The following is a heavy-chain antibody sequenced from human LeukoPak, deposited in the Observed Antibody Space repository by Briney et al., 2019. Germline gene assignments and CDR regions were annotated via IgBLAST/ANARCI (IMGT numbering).Heavy chain of an antibody. CDR2: IYYSGST. Sequence: NPSETLSLTCSVSGGSISSSSYYWGWIRQPPGKGLEWIGTIYYSGSTYYNPSLKSRVTISADTSKNQFSLKLSSVTAADTAVYYCARRLGGSYDYYFDYWGQGTLVTVSS. V-gene: IGHV4-39*01. CDR1: GGSISSSSYY. J-gene: IGHJ4*02. CDR3: ARRLGGSYDYYFDY. D-gene: IGHD1-26*01.